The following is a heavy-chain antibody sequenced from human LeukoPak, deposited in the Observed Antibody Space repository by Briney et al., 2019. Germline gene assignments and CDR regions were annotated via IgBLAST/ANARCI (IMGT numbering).Heavy chain of an antibody. D-gene: IGHD2-2*01. V-gene: IGHV3-53*01. J-gene: IGHJ4*02. CDR2: TYADGYT. CDR3: ARGLRHCDRTSCFQPFDC. CDR1: GFTVSSSY. Sequence: GGSLRLSCAASGFTVSSSYMTWVRQAPGKGLEWVSITYADGYTFYADSVKGRFTISRDSSKNTLCLQMNRLRAEDTAMYYCARGLRHCDRTSCFQPFDCWGQGTLVTVSS.